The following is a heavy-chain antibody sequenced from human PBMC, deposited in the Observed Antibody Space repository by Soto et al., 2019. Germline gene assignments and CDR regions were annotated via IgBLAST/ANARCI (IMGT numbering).Heavy chain of an antibody. Sequence: QVQLVQSGAEGKRPGASVKVSCKAPGDTFTSYYLNWVRQAPGQGLEWMGVINPHGGSTKYAQKFQGRITMTRDTSRSTVYMELSSLRSDDTAIYYCARSSGGNFGIIIEGSNWFDPWGQGTLVTVSS. CDR1: GDTFTSYY. CDR2: INPHGGST. J-gene: IGHJ5*02. D-gene: IGHD3-3*01. CDR3: ARSSGGNFGIIIEGSNWFDP. V-gene: IGHV1-46*01.